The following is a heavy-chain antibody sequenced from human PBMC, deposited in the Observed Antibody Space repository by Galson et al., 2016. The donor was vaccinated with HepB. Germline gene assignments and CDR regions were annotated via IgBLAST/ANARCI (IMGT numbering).Heavy chain of an antibody. CDR1: GFGFSNSD. J-gene: IGHJ4*02. D-gene: IGHD3-3*01. CDR3: TKSLNVFEWFWGY. V-gene: IGHV3-33*06. CDR2: IWFDGKDQ. Sequence: SLRLSCAASGFGFSNSDMHWVRQAPGKGLEWVAAIWFDGKDQYYADSVKGRFAISRDTSRNSLYLQMNSLRVEDTAMYYCTKSLNVFEWFWGYWGQGTLVIVS.